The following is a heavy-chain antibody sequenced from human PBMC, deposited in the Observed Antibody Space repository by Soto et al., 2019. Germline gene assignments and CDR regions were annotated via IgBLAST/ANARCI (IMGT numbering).Heavy chain of an antibody. CDR1: GFTFKSYA. D-gene: IGHD6-19*01. J-gene: IGHJ4*02. Sequence: GGSLRLSCAASGFTFKSYAMNWVRQAPGKGLEWVASTPGSGGSSYYADSVKGRFTISRDNSKNTLYLDLNSLKAEDTAMYYCARGGSTGWFYFDFWGQGT. CDR2: TPGSGGSS. V-gene: IGHV3-23*01. CDR3: ARGGSTGWFYFDF.